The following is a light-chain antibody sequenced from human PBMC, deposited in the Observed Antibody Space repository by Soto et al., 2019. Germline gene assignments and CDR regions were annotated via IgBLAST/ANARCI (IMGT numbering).Light chain of an antibody. CDR1: QSVSSN. J-gene: IGKJ2*01. Sequence: EIVMTQSPGTLSVSPGESATLSCRASQSVSSNLAWYQQKPGQAPGLLIYDTSTRATGVPARFSGSGSGTEFTLTISSLQSEDLAVYYCQQYNNWPLTFGQGTKLEIK. V-gene: IGKV3-15*01. CDR3: QQYNNWPLT. CDR2: DTS.